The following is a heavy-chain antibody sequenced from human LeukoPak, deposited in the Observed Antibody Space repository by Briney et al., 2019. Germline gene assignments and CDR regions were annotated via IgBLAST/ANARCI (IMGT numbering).Heavy chain of an antibody. D-gene: IGHD3-10*01. CDR3: ARLVWGWFDP. J-gene: IGHJ5*02. CDR1: GDSLTIGSYY. CDR2: IYTSGST. V-gene: IGHV4-61*02. Sequence: PSETLSLTCTVPGDSLTIGSYYWSWIRQPAGKGLEWIGRIYTSGSTNYNPSLKIRVAISIDTSKNQFSLKLSSVTAADTAVYYCARLVWGWFDPWGQGTLVTVSS.